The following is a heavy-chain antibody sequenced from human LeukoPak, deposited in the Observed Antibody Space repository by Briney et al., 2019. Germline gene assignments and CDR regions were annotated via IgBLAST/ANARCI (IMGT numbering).Heavy chain of an antibody. D-gene: IGHD6-19*01. V-gene: IGHV3-30*02. J-gene: IGHJ6*03. CDR2: IWYDGSNK. Sequence: PGGSLRLSCVASGFNFSSYDIHWVRQAPGKGLEWVAFIWYDGSNKYYADSVKGRFTISRDNSKNTLYLQMSSLRVEDTAVYYCAKVESSGWWLSYYYYMDVWGKGTTVTCSS. CDR3: AKVESSGWWLSYYYYMDV. CDR1: GFNFSSYD.